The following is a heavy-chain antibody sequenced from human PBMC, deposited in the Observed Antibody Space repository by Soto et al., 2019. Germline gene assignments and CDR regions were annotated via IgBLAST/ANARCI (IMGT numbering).Heavy chain of an antibody. CDR3: ARDLGGISYSSSSEAHYYYYGMDV. J-gene: IGHJ6*02. D-gene: IGHD6-6*01. CDR2: IYYSGST. CDR1: GGSISSYY. V-gene: IGHV4-59*01. Sequence: SETLSLTCTVSGGSISSYYWSWIRQPPGKGLEWIGYIYYSGSTNYNPSLKGRVTISVDTSKNQFSLKLSSVTAADTAVYYCARDLGGISYSSSSEAHYYYYGMDVWGQGTTVTVSS.